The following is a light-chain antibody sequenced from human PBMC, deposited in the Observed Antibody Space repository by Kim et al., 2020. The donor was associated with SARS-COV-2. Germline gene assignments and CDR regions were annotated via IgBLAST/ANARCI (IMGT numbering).Light chain of an antibody. CDR3: QQSFSTTWT. V-gene: IGKV1-39*01. CDR2: GAS. J-gene: IGKJ1*01. Sequence: DIQMTQSPSSLSASVGDRVTITCRASHSISRHLSWYHQKPGQPPKLLIYGASNLQSGVPSRFSGSGSGTDFTLTISSLHPEDFATYYCQQSFSTTWTFGQGTKVDIK. CDR1: HSISRH.